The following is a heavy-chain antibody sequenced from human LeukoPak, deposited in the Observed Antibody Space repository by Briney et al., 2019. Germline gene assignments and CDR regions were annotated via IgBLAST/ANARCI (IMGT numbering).Heavy chain of an antibody. J-gene: IGHJ4*02. CDR2: IDYRGST. Sequence: SETLSLTCTVSGGSISSYYWFWIRQPPGKGLEWIGYIDYRGSTNYNPSLKSRLTMSADRSRNQFSLNLNSVTAADTAVYYCARINWNYFDYWGQGILVTVAS. V-gene: IGHV4-59*08. D-gene: IGHD3-3*01. CDR1: GGSISSYY. CDR3: ARINWNYFDY.